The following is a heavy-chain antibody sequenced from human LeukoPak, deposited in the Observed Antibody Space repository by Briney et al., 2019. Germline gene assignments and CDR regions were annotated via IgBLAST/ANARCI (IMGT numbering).Heavy chain of an antibody. V-gene: IGHV1-2*02. CDR1: GYTFTGYY. CDR2: INPNSGGT. CDR3: ARERPHYYDSSGYYIWAY. J-gene: IGHJ4*02. D-gene: IGHD3-22*01. Sequence: GSGVKVSCKASGYTFTGYYMHLVRQPPGQGLEWMGWINPNSGGTNYSQKFQGRVTMTRDTSISTAYMELSRMRSDDTDVYYCARERPHYYDSSGYYIWAYWGQGTLVTVSS.